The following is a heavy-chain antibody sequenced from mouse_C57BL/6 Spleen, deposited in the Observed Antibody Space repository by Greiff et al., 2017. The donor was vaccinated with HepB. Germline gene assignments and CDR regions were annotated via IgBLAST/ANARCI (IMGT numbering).Heavy chain of an antibody. CDR3: ARGDYYGSSPLYYYAMDY. J-gene: IGHJ4*01. CDR1: GFTFSDYG. Sequence: EVQRVESGGGLVKPGGSLKLSCAASGFTFSDYGMHWVRQAPEKGLEWVAYISSGSSTIYYADTVKGRFTISRDNAKNTLFLQMTSLRSEDTAMYYCARGDYYGSSPLYYYAMDYWGQGTSVTVSS. D-gene: IGHD1-1*01. CDR2: ISSGSSTI. V-gene: IGHV5-17*01.